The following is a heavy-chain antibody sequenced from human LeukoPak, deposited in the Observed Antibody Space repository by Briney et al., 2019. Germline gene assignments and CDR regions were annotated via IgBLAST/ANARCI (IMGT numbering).Heavy chain of an antibody. J-gene: IGHJ4*02. V-gene: IGHV1-2*02. Sequence: ASVKVSCKASGYTFTGYYMHWVRQAPGQGLEWMGWTNPNSGGTNYAQKFQGRVTMTRDTSISTAYMELSRLRSDDTAVYYCARPLFSCSSTSCDTGSFDYWGQGTLVTVSS. CDR3: ARPLFSCSSTSCDTGSFDY. CDR2: TNPNSGGT. CDR1: GYTFTGYY. D-gene: IGHD2-2*02.